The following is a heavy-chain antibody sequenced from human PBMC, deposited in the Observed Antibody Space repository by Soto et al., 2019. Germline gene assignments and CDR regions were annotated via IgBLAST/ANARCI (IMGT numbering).Heavy chain of an antibody. D-gene: IGHD3-22*01. V-gene: IGHV3-33*01. CDR3: ASSDSSGYYMFDY. J-gene: IGHJ4*02. CDR2: IWYDGSNK. Sequence: GGSLRLSCAASGFTFSSYGMHWVRQAPGKGLEWVAVIWYDGSNKYYADSVKGRFTISRDNSKNTPYLQMNSLRAEDTAVYYCASSDSSGYYMFDYWGQGTLVTVSS. CDR1: GFTFSSYG.